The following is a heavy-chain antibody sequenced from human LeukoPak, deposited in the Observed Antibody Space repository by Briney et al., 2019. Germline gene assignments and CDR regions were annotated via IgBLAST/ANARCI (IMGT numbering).Heavy chain of an antibody. CDR1: GFIVSNSY. CDR2: IYSGGGT. Sequence: GGSLRLSCVASGFIVSNSYMSWVRQAPGRGLEWVSVIYSGGGTFYSDSVKGRFTISRDYSKSTLYLQMNSLRADDTAVYYCARDSNGPASWGQGTLVTVSS. CDR3: ARDSNGPAS. J-gene: IGHJ4*02. D-gene: IGHD6-19*01. V-gene: IGHV3-53*01.